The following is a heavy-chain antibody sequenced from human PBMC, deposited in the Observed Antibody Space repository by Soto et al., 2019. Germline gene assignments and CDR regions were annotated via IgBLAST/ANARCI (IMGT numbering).Heavy chain of an antibody. CDR1: GYTFTTSG. D-gene: IGHD3-16*01. CDR3: ARGITFGGVLNGMDV. Sequence: GASVKVSCKASGYTFTTSGISWVRQAPGQGLEWMGWINTDNSKTYYAPKLRGRVTMTTDTSTSTAYLDLRSLKSDDTAVYYCARGITFGGVLNGMDVWGQGTTVTVSS. CDR2: INTDNSKT. V-gene: IGHV1-18*01. J-gene: IGHJ6*02.